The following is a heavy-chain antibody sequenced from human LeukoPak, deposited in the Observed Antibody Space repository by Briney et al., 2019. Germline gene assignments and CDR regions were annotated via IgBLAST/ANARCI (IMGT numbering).Heavy chain of an antibody. CDR2: ISAYNGNT. Sequence: ASVKVSCKASGYTFTSYGISWVRQAPGQGLEWMGWISAYNGNTNYAQKLQGRVTMTTDTSTSTAYMELRSLRSDDTAVYYCARVSLVATIQLIWFDPWGQGTLVTVSS. D-gene: IGHD5-12*01. V-gene: IGHV1-18*01. J-gene: IGHJ5*02. CDR1: GYTFTSYG. CDR3: ARVSLVATIQLIWFDP.